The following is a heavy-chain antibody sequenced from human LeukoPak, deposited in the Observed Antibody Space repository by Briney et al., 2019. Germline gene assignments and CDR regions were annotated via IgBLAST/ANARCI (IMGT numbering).Heavy chain of an antibody. CDR2: INHSGST. V-gene: IGHV4-34*01. J-gene: IGHJ4*02. D-gene: IGHD6-13*01. CDR1: GGSFSGYY. Sequence: SETLSLTCAVYGGSFSGYYWSWIRQPPGKGLEWIGEINHSGSTNYNPSLKSRVTISVDTSKNQFSLKLSSVTAADTAVYYCARGLSYSSSFGPPTNFDYWGQGTLVTVSS. CDR3: ARGLSYSSSFGPPTNFDY.